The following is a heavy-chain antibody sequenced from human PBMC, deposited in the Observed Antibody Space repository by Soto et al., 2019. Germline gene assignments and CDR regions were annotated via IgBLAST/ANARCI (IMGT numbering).Heavy chain of an antibody. D-gene: IGHD2-15*01. Sequence: QVQLVESGGGVVQPGRSLRLSCAASGFTFSSYAMHWVRQAPGKGLEWVAVISYDGSNKYYADSVKGRFTISRDNSKNTLYLQMNSLRADDTAVYYCARVGWGYCRGGRCYDYWGQGTLVNVSS. CDR3: ARVGWGYCRGGRCYDY. J-gene: IGHJ4*02. V-gene: IGHV3-30-3*01. CDR1: GFTFSSYA. CDR2: ISYDGSNK.